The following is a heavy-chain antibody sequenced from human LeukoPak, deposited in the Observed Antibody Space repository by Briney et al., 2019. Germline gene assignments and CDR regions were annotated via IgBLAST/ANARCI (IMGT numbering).Heavy chain of an antibody. CDR3: RRTRIAAGVYNIDF. CDR2: IYPSGNS. D-gene: IGHD6-25*01. V-gene: IGHV4-4*09. CDR1: GGSISGYY. Sequence: SETLSLTCTVSGGSISGYYWNWIRQPPGKGLEWLGYIYPSGNSDYNPSLKSRVSMSVDTSKKQISLRLSSVTAAETAVYYTRRTRIAAGVYNIDFWGQGTLVTVSS. J-gene: IGHJ4*02.